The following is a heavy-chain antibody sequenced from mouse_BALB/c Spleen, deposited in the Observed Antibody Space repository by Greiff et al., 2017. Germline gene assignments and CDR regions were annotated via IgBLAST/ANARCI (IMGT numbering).Heavy chain of an antibody. CDR3: ARLDGNSYAMDY. CDR2: IDPSDSET. CDR1: GYTFTSYW. Sequence: VQLQQPGAELVKPGAPVKLSCKASGYTFTSYWMNWVKQRPGRGLEWIGRIDPSDSETHYNQKFKDKATLTVDKSSSTAYIQLSSLTSEDSAVYYCARLDGNSYAMDYWGQGTSVTVSS. J-gene: IGHJ4*01. V-gene: IGHV1-69*02. D-gene: IGHD2-1*01.